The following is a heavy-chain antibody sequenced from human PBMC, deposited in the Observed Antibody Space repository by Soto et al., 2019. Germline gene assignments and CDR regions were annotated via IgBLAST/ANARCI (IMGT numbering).Heavy chain of an antibody. CDR3: ARVVFTVTSFDN. CDR2: IYYSGST. CDR1: VGSISIADYY. J-gene: IGHJ4*02. Sequence: PSEALSVTCTVSVGSISIADYYWSWIRQPPGKGLEWIGYIYYSGSTYYNPSLKSRATLSLDKSKNQFSLKLSSVTAADTAVYYCARVVFTVTSFDNWGQGTLVTVSS. V-gene: IGHV4-30-4*01. D-gene: IGHD4-17*01.